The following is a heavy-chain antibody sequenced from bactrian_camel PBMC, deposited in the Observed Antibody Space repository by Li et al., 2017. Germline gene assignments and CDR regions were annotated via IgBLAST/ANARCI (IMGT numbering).Heavy chain of an antibody. CDR1: GYGYSGYC. J-gene: IGHJ4*01. V-gene: IGHV3S1*01. CDR2: IATGSGNT. CDR3: AARCYGIQY. Sequence: HVQLVESGGGSVETGGSLRLSCAASGYGYSGYCMGWFRQAPGKEREGVARIATGSGNTYYADSVKGRFTISQDNAKNTVYLQMNSLKTEDTAVYYCAARCYGIQYWGQGTQVTVS. D-gene: IGHD3*01.